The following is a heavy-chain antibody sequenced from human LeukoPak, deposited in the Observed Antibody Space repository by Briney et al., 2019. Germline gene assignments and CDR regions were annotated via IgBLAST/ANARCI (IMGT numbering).Heavy chain of an antibody. D-gene: IGHD2-2*01. V-gene: IGHV3-23*01. CDR3: AKKSLWYQLLNTPFDY. J-gene: IGHJ4*02. Sequence: HPGRSLRLSCAASGFTFSSYAMSWVRQAPGKGLEWVSAISGSGGSTHYADSVKGRFTISRDNSKNTLYLQMDSLRAEDTAVYYCAKKSLWYQLLNTPFDYWGQGTLVTVSS. CDR1: GFTFSSYA. CDR2: ISGSGGST.